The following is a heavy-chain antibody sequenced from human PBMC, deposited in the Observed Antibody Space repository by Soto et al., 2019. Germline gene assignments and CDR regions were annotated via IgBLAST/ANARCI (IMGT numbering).Heavy chain of an antibody. CDR3: ARSDDSSGYYYVPYFDY. J-gene: IGHJ4*02. CDR2: IIPIFGTA. CDR1: GGTFSSCA. D-gene: IGHD3-22*01. V-gene: IGHV1-69*13. Sequence: SVKVSCKASGGTFSSCAISWVRQAPGQGLEWMGGIIPIFGTANYAQKFQGRVTITADESTSTAYMELSSLRSEDTAVYYCARSDDSSGYYYVPYFDYWGQGTLVTVSS.